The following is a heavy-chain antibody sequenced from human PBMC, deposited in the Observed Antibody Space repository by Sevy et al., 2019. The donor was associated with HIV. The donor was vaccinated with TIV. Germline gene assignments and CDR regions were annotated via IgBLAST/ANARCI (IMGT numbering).Heavy chain of an antibody. CDR1: GFTFSSYA. CDR3: ATDSFGVVITDYFDY. V-gene: IGHV3-30*04. CDR2: ISYDGSNK. D-gene: IGHD3-3*01. J-gene: IGHJ4*02. Sequence: GGSLRLSCAASGFTFSSYAMHWVRQAPGKGLEWVAVISYDGSNKYYADSVKGRFTISRDNSKTTLYLQMSSLRTEDTAVYYCATDSFGVVITDYFDYWGQGTLVTVSS.